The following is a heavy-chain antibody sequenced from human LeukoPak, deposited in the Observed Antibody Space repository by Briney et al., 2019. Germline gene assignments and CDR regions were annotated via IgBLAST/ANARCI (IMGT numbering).Heavy chain of an antibody. V-gene: IGHV3-23*01. CDR3: ARDSTRGSYAAGIDY. CDR1: GFTFSSYA. CDR2: ITDSGTGT. J-gene: IGHJ4*02. D-gene: IGHD1-26*01. Sequence: GGSLRLSCAASGFTFSSYALSWVRQAPGKGLEWVSGITDSGTGTYYADSVKGRFTFSRDNAKNSLYLQMNSLRAEDTAVYYCARDSTRGSYAAGIDYWGQGTLVTVSS.